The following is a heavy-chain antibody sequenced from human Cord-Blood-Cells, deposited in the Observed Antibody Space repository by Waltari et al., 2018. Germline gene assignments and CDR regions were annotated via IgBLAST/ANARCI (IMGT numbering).Heavy chain of an antibody. D-gene: IGHD4-4*01. CDR2: IYYSGNT. CDR3: ASSQAPLQYGLDY. CDR1: GGSISSGGYY. J-gene: IGHJ4*02. V-gene: IGHV4-31*03. Sequence: QVQLQESGPGLVKPSQTLSLTCTVSGGSISSGGYYWSWIRKHPGKGLEWIGYIYYSGNTYYNPSLKSRVTISVDTSKNQFSLKLSSVTAADTAVYYCASSQAPLQYGLDYWGQGTLVTVSS.